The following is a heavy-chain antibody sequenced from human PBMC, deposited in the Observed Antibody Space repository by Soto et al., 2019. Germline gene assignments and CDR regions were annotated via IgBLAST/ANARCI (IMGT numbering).Heavy chain of an antibody. D-gene: IGHD5-18*01. J-gene: IGHJ3*02. CDR3: ARRDDSEAFDI. CDR1: GLSVSAHY. Sequence: EIQLVESGGGLIQPGGSLRLICAASGLSVSAHYMTWVRQVPGKGLEWLSIIYRGGGTYYADSLRGRAIISRDASKNMVFLQMSTLTVDDAGVYYCARRDDSEAFDIWGRGTVVNVSS. CDR2: IYRGGGT. V-gene: IGHV3-53*01.